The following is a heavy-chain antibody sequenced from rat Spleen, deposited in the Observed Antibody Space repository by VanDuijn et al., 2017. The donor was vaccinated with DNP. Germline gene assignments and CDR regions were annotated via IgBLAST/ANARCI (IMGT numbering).Heavy chain of an antibody. CDR1: GFSLTSYG. Sequence: QVQLKESGPGLVQPSQTLSLTCTVSGFSLTSYGVSWVRQPPGKGLEWIAAISSGGSTYYNSALKSRLSISRDTSKSQVFLKLNSLQTEDIATYYCARGNYGGYDYWGQGVMVTVSS. CDR2: ISSGGST. D-gene: IGHD1-11*01. CDR3: ARGNYGGYDY. J-gene: IGHJ2*01. V-gene: IGHV2S12*01.